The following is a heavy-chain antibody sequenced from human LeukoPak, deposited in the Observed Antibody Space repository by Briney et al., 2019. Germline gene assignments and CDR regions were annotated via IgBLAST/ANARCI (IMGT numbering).Heavy chain of an antibody. CDR2: TRSDGNDK. V-gene: IGHV3-30*02. J-gene: IGHJ4*02. CDR1: GFTLHSYG. CDR3: VQDFEWSFGH. D-gene: IGHD3-9*01. Sequence: GGSLRLSCAASGFTLHSYGMHWVRQAPGKGLEWVAFTRSDGNDKYYAESVKGRFTISRDNSKNTLDLRMNSLRLEDMALYYCVQDFEWSFGHWGQGTLVTVSS.